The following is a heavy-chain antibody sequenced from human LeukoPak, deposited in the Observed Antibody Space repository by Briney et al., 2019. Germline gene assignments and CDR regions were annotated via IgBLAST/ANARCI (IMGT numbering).Heavy chain of an antibody. J-gene: IGHJ4*02. V-gene: IGHV4-59*01. D-gene: IGHD3-10*01. CDR2: IYYSGST. CDR3: ARAEWFGETYYFDY. Sequence: NTSETLSLTCTVSGGSISSYYWSWIRQPPGKGLEWIGYIYYSGSTNYNPSLKSRVTISVDTSKNQFSLKLSSVTAADTAVYYCARAEWFGETYYFDYWGQGTLVTVSS. CDR1: GGSISSYY.